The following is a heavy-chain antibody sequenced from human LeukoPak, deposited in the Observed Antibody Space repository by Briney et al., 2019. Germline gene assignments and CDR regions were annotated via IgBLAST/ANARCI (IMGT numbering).Heavy chain of an antibody. CDR2: IYPGGSET. V-gene: IGHV5-51*01. J-gene: IGHJ4*02. D-gene: IGHD2-15*01. CDR1: GHSFNSYW. CDR3: TRSYCSTGSCSRDY. Sequence: GESLKISCKTSGHSFNSYWMGWVRQMPGKGLEWMGIIYPGGSETRYSPSVQGRVTISVDRSSTTTFLQWSSLEASDSGVYFCTRSYCSTGSCSRDYWGQGTLVTVSS.